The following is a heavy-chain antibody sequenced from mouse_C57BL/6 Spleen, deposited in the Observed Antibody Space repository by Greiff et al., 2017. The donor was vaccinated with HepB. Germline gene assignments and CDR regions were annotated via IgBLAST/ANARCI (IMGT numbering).Heavy chain of an antibody. D-gene: IGHD1-1*01. Sequence: VQLQQPGAELVMPGASVKLSCKASGYTFTSYWMHWVKQRPGQGLEWIGEIDPSDSYTNYNQKFKGKSTLTVDKSSSTAYMQLSSLTSEDSAVYYCAREDITRGFFDYWGQGTTLTVSS. V-gene: IGHV1-69*01. CDR2: IDPSDSYT. J-gene: IGHJ2*01. CDR3: AREDITRGFFDY. CDR1: GYTFTSYW.